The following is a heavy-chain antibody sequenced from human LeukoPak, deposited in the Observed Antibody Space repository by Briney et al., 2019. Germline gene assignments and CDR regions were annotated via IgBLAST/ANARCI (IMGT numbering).Heavy chain of an antibody. D-gene: IGHD3-16*01. CDR2: ISSSGSTI. Sequence: GGSLRLSCAASGFTFSDYYMSWIRQAPGKGLEWVSYISSSGSTIYYADSVKGRFTISRDNAKNSLYLQMNSLRAEDTAVYYCASVFYGYVRAFVIWGQGTMVTVSS. V-gene: IGHV3-11*01. CDR1: GFTFSDYY. CDR3: ASVFYGYVRAFVI. J-gene: IGHJ3*02.